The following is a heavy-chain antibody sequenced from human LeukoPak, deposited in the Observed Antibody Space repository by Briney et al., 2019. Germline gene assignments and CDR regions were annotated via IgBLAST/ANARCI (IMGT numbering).Heavy chain of an antibody. D-gene: IGHD5-18*01. V-gene: IGHV3-30*02. CDR2: IRYDGSNK. Sequence: GGSLRLSCAASGFTFSSYGMHWVRQAPGKGLEWVAFIRYDGSNKYYADSVKGRFTISRDNSKNTLYLQMNSLRPEDTAVYYCARENNYGYNRFDYWGQGTLVTVSS. CDR3: ARENNYGYNRFDY. CDR1: GFTFSSYG. J-gene: IGHJ4*02.